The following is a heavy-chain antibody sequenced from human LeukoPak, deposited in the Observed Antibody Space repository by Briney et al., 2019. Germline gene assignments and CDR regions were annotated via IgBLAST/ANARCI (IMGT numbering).Heavy chain of an antibody. CDR2: ISSYNGNT. CDR3: ARVTLSEIVGFDI. CDR1: GYTFTSYA. J-gene: IGHJ3*02. D-gene: IGHD2-15*01. Sequence: ASVKVSCKASGYTFTSYAITWVRQAPGQGLEWMGWISSYNGNTNYAQKLQGRVTMTTETSTSTAYMELRSLRSDDTAVYYCARVTLSEIVGFDIWGQGTMVTVSS. V-gene: IGHV1-18*01.